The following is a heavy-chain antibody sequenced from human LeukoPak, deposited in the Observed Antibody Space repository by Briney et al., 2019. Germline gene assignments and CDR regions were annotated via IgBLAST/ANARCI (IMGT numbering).Heavy chain of an antibody. Sequence: QPGGSLRLSCAASGFTFSSYWTHWVRQAPGKGLVWVSRINSDGSSTSYADSVKGRFTISRDNAKNTLYLQMNSLRAEDTAVYYCARDPGYCSSTSCHSYYSYGMDVWGKGTTVTVSS. V-gene: IGHV3-74*01. J-gene: IGHJ6*04. CDR1: GFTFSSYW. D-gene: IGHD2-2*01. CDR2: INSDGSST. CDR3: ARDPGYCSSTSCHSYYSYGMDV.